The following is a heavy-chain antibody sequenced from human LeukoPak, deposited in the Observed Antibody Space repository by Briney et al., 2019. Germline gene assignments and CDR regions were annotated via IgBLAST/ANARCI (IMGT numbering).Heavy chain of an antibody. CDR3: ARDGYCSSARCSDAFDI. CDR1: GGSISSGTFY. D-gene: IGHD2-2*03. CDR2: IYASGST. J-gene: IGHJ3*02. V-gene: IGHV4-61*02. Sequence: SETLSLTCTVSGGSISSGTFYWSWIRQPAGKGLEWIGRIYASGSTNYNPSLKSRVTISVDTSKNQFSLKLSSVTAADTAVYHCARDGYCSSARCSDAFDIWGQGTMVTVSS.